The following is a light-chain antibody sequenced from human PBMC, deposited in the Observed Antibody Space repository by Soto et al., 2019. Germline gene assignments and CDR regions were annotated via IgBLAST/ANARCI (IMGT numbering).Light chain of an antibody. J-gene: IGLJ2*01. Sequence: SYELTQPLSVSVALGQTARITCGGNNIGSKNVHWYQQKPGQAPVLVSYRDSNRPSGIHERFSGSNSGNTATLTISRAQAGDESDYYCQVWDSSTAKVVFGGGTTLTVL. CDR1: NIGSKN. CDR3: QVWDSSTAKVV. CDR2: RDS. V-gene: IGLV3-9*01.